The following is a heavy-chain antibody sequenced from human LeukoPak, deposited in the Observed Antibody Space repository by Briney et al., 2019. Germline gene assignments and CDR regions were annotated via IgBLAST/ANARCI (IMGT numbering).Heavy chain of an antibody. J-gene: IGHJ4*02. Sequence: SETLSLTCAVYGGSFSGYYWSWIRQPPGKGLEWIGEINHSGSTNYNPSLKSRVTISVDTSKNQFSLKLSSVTAADTAVYYCARGVRKQQLVRRNFDYWGQGTLVTVSS. CDR1: GGSFSGYY. CDR2: INHSGST. V-gene: IGHV4-34*01. CDR3: ARGVRKQQLVRRNFDY. D-gene: IGHD6-13*01.